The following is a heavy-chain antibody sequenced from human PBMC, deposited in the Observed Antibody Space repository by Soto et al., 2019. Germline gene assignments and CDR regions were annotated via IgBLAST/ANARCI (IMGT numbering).Heavy chain of an antibody. CDR3: ASDFRTRGWFRQAGNFAMDV. CDR1: GYPYTNSY. CDR2: IHPNTGGT. V-gene: IGHV1-2*02. Sequence: QVQLVQSGAEVRKPGASVKVSCKASGYPYTNSYMHWVRQAPGQGLEWMGWIHPNTGGTNYAQKFQGRVTMTRDTSCSTVYMELNRLTSDDTAIYFCASDFRTRGWFRQAGNFAMDVWGQGTTVTVS. D-gene: IGHD6-19*01. J-gene: IGHJ6*02.